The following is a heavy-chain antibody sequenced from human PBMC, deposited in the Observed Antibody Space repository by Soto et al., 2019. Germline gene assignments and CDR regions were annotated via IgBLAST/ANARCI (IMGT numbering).Heavy chain of an antibody. CDR1: GFTFSTYG. CDR2: ISYDGSNK. Sequence: QVQLVESGGGVVQPGRSLRLSCAASGFTFSTYGMHWVRQAPGKGLEWVAVISYDGSNKYYEDSVKGRFTISRDNSKNTLYLQRNSLSAEDTAVYYCAKDFSGWYGSSDYGFWGQGTLVTVSS. V-gene: IGHV3-30*18. J-gene: IGHJ4*02. CDR3: AKDFSGWYGSSDYGF. D-gene: IGHD6-19*01.